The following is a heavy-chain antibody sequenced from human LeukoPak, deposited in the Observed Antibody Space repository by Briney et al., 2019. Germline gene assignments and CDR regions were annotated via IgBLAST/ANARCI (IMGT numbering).Heavy chain of an antibody. CDR2: LSGGGISI. CDR3: AKDESYDILTGPADS. J-gene: IGHJ4*02. D-gene: IGHD3-9*01. Sequence: GGSLRLSCAASGFTFSDYAISWVRQAPGKGLEWVSALSGGGISIYYADSVKGRFTISRDNSKNTLYLQMNSLRAEDTAVYYCAKDESYDILTGPADSWGQGTLVTVSS. V-gene: IGHV3-23*01. CDR1: GFTFSDYA.